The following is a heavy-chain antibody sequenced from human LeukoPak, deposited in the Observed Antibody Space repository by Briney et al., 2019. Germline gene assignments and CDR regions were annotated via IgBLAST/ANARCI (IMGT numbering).Heavy chain of an antibody. V-gene: IGHV4-59*12. CDR2: VYYSGRT. CDR1: GGSFSNYY. J-gene: IGHJ4*02. CDR3: ARDGILTGHFDY. Sequence: SETLSLTCAVYGGSFSNYYWNWIRQPPGKGLEWIGYVYYSGRTNYNPSLKSRVTISIDTSKSQFSLKLSSVTAADTAVYYCARDGILTGHFDYWGQGTLVTVSS. D-gene: IGHD3-9*01.